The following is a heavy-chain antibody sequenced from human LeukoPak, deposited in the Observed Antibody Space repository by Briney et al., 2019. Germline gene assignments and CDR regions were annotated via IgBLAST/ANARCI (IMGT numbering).Heavy chain of an antibody. J-gene: IGHJ6*04. V-gene: IGHV3-21*01. Sequence: GGSLRLSCAASGFTFSTYNMNWVRQAPGKGLEWVSSISSSRSSIYYSDSVKGRFTISRDNAENSLYLQMNSLRAEDTAVYYCAELGITMIGGVWGKGTTVTISS. CDR3: AELGITMIGGV. CDR1: GFTFSTYN. D-gene: IGHD3-10*02. CDR2: ISSSRSSI.